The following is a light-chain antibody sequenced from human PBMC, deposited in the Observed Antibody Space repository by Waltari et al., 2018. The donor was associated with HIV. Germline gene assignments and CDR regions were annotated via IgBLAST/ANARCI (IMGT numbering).Light chain of an antibody. CDR2: AVS. Sequence: QSALTQPASVSGSPGQSITISCTGTSSDVGGYNYVSWYQQHPGKAPKLMIYAVSNRPSGVSNRISGSKSGNTASLTISGLQAEDEADYYCSSYTSSSTLVFGTGTKVTVL. V-gene: IGLV2-14*01. J-gene: IGLJ1*01. CDR1: SSDVGGYNY. CDR3: SSYTSSSTLV.